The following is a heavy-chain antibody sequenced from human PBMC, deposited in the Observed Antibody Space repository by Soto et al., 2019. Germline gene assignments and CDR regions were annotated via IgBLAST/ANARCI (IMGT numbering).Heavy chain of an antibody. D-gene: IGHD2-21*01. CDR3: ARRAVVAVPGSLDISLDP. CDR1: GDSITSYN. V-gene: IGHV4-59*01. J-gene: IGHJ5*02. Sequence: SETLSLTCTVSGDSITSYNWNWLRQPPGKALEWIGYVYSSGSTNYNPSLKSRVTISVDTSRNQFSLKVNSVTAADTAVYYCARRAVVAVPGSLDISLDPLVQGILVT. CDR2: VYSSGST.